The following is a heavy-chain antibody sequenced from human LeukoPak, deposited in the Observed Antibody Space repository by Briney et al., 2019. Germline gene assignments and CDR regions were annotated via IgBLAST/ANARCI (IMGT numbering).Heavy chain of an antibody. CDR1: VYTFTSYG. J-gene: IGHJ4*02. Sequence: GASVKVSCKASVYTFTSYGISWVRQAPGQGLEWMGWISAYNGNTNYAQKLQGRVTMTTDTSTSTAYMELRSLRSDDTAVYYCARVRTVDDPQIVLVYWGPGTLVTVSS. CDR2: ISAYNGNT. D-gene: IGHD3-22*01. CDR3: ARVRTVDDPQIVLVY. V-gene: IGHV1-18*01.